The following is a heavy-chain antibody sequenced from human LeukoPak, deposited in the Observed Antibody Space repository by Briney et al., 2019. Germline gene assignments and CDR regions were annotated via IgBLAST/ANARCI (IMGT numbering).Heavy chain of an antibody. D-gene: IGHD3-22*01. CDR2: IDTSGVTI. CDR1: GFSFSNYN. CDR3: ARDFYDSSGYYTRGY. Sequence: GGSLRLPCAASGFSFSNYNMNWVRQAPGKGLEWVSYIDTSGVTIYYADSVKGRFTISRDNAKNSLYLQMDSLRVDDTAVYYCARDFYDSSGYYTRGYWGQGTLVAVSS. J-gene: IGHJ4*02. V-gene: IGHV3-48*04.